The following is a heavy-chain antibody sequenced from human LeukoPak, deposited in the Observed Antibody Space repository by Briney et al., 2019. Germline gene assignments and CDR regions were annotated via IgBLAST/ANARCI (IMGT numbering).Heavy chain of an antibody. D-gene: IGHD6-19*01. V-gene: IGHV1-69*04. J-gene: IGHJ4*02. CDR1: GFTFSSYG. CDR2: IIPILGIA. CDR3: ARGGAVAEHY. Sequence: GGSLRLSCAASGFTFSSYGMHWVRQAPGKGLEWMGRIIPILGIANYAQKFQGRVTITADKSTSTAYMELSSLRSEDTAVYYCARGGAVAEHYWGQGTLVTVSS.